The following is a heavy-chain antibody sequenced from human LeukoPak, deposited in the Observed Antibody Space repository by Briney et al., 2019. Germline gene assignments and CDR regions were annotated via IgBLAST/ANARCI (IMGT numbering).Heavy chain of an antibody. CDR1: GFTFSTYW. J-gene: IGHJ4*02. CDR3: ASPMFGY. D-gene: IGHD3-10*02. Sequence: GSLRLSCAASGFTFSTYWMTWVRQAPGKGLEWVATIKQDGSEKYYVDSVKGRFTISRDNVKNSLYLQMNSLRVEDTAVYYCASPMFGYWGQGTLVTVSS. CDR2: IKQDGSEK. V-gene: IGHV3-7*01.